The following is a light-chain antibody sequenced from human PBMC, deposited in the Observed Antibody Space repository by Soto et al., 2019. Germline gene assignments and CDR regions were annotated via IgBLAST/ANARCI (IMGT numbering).Light chain of an antibody. CDR1: QGIGIY. CDR2: AAS. J-gene: IGKJ4*01. Sequence: DIQMTQSPSSLSASFGDRVTMICRASQGIGIYLAWFQQRPGNTPKLRIYAASTLESGVPSRFSGSGSGTEITLNIDTPNLEYYATHYCQKDNRSPLTLGGGTRVEIK. CDR3: QKDNRSPLT. V-gene: IGKV1-27*01.